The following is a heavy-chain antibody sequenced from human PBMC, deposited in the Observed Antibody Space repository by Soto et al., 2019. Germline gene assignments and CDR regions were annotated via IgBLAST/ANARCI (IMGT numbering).Heavy chain of an antibody. D-gene: IGHD2-2*01. V-gene: IGHV4-31*03. CDR3: ARAAANIDY. J-gene: IGHJ4*02. CDR1: GGSISSSGSY. Sequence: QVQLQESGPGLVKPSQTLSLTCTVSGGSISSSGSYWTWIRQHPGKGLEWIGYISYSGTTVYNTSFESRVSISLDTSKNQFSLNLNSVTAADTAVYYCARAAANIDYWGQGNPGHRLL. CDR2: ISYSGTT.